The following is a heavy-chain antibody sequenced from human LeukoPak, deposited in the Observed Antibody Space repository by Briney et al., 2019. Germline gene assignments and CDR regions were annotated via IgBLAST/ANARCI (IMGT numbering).Heavy chain of an antibody. CDR3: ARLEQWLASFDY. Sequence: SETLSLTCTVSGGSISSYYWSWIRQPPGKGLEWIGYIYYSGSTNYNPSLKSRVTISVDTSKNQFSLKLSSVTAADTAVYYCARLEQWLASFDYWGQGTLVTVSS. D-gene: IGHD6-19*01. CDR1: GGSISSYY. J-gene: IGHJ4*02. V-gene: IGHV4-59*08. CDR2: IYYSGST.